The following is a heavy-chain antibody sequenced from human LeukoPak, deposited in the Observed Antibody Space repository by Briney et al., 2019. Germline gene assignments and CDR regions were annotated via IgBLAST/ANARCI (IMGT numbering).Heavy chain of an antibody. V-gene: IGHV4-39*07. D-gene: IGHD3-22*01. CDR2: IYYSGST. Sequence: SETLSLTCTVSGGSISSSSYYWGWIRQPPGKGLEWIGSIYYSGSTYYNPSLKSRVTISVDTSKNQFSLKLSSVTAADTAVYYCARGWGHDSRRRAYYYYMDVWGKGTTVTVSS. CDR1: GGSISSSSYY. J-gene: IGHJ6*03. CDR3: ARGWGHDSRRRAYYYYMDV.